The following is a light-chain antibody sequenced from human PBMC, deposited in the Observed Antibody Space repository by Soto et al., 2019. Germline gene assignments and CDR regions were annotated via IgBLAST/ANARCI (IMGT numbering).Light chain of an antibody. CDR3: QQYNNWPLT. V-gene: IGKV3-15*01. J-gene: IGKJ4*01. CDR2: HAS. Sequence: EIVMTQSPATLSVSPGERATLSCRASQSMYNNLAWYQQKPGQAPRLLIYHASARATGIPARFSGSGSGTEFTPTISSLQSEDFAVYYCQQYNNWPLTFGGGTKVEI. CDR1: QSMYNN.